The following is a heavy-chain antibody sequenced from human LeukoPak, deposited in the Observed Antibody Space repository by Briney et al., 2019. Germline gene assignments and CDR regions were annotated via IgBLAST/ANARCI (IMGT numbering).Heavy chain of an antibody. V-gene: IGHV4-61*02. Sequence: PSQTLSLTCTVSGGSISSGSYYWRWLRQPAGKGLEWIGRIYTSGSTNYNPSLKSRVTISVDTSKNQFPLKLSSVTAADTAVYYCAREDIVGASPFDYWGQGTLVTVSS. CDR1: GGSISSGSYY. CDR2: IYTSGST. J-gene: IGHJ4*02. D-gene: IGHD1-26*01. CDR3: AREDIVGASPFDY.